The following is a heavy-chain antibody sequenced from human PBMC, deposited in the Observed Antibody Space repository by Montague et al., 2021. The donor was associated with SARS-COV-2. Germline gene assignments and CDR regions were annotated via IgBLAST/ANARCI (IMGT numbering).Heavy chain of an antibody. D-gene: IGHD6-13*01. CDR1: GGSISRYS. CDR2: IYNSGST. V-gene: IGHV4-59*01. J-gene: IGHJ3*02. Sequence: SETLSLTCTVSGGSISRYSWTWIRQPPGKGLELIGYIYNSGSTNYNPSLTSRDTISVDTSKNQFSLKLSSVAAADTAVYYCARAGRGSSWYEVAFDIWGQGTMVTVSS. CDR3: ARAGRGSSWYEVAFDI.